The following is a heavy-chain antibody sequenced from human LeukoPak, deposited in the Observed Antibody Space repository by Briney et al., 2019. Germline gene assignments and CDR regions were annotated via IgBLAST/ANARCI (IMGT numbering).Heavy chain of an antibody. Sequence: GGSLRLSCAASGFTFSSYAMHWVRQAPGKGLEWVAVISYDGSNKYYADSVKGRFTISRDNSENTLYLQMNSLRPEDTAVYYCAKYMYGYYYYGMDVWGQGTTVTVSS. J-gene: IGHJ6*02. V-gene: IGHV3-30-3*02. CDR1: GFTFSSYA. D-gene: IGHD2-8*01. CDR2: ISYDGSNK. CDR3: AKYMYGYYYYGMDV.